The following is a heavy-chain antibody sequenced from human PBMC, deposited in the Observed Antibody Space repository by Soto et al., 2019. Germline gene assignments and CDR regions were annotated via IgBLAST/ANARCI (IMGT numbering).Heavy chain of an antibody. CDR3: ARDSETNGYSYDYFDY. CDR1: GFTFRTYA. CDR2: ISYDGSNT. J-gene: IGHJ4*02. V-gene: IGHV3-30*04. D-gene: IGHD5-18*01. Sequence: QVQLVESGGGVVQPGRSLKLSCAASGFTFRTYAMHWVRQAPGKGLEWVAVISYDGSNTYYADSVKGRFTISRDNSKNTLYVQMNSLRTEDSAVYYCARDSETNGYSYDYFDYWGKGTLVTVSS.